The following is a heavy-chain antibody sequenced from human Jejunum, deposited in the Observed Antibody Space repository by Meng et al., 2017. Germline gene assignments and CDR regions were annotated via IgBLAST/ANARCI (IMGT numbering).Heavy chain of an antibody. V-gene: IGHV1-3*01. D-gene: IGHD2-15*01. CDR1: GDTFRSYV. CDR3: ARAASSSTWYDS. Sequence: QVQLWQSGAEGKKPGASVKVSCKVYGDTFRSYVSQWVRQAPGERPEWMEWITAADGSTKYSQKFQDRVTISRDTSANIAHMELNSLRSEDTGVYYRARAASSSTWYDSWGQGTLVTVSS. J-gene: IGHJ5*01. CDR2: ITAADGST.